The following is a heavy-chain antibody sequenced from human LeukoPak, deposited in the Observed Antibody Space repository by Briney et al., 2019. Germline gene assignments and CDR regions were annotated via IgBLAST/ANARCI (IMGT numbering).Heavy chain of an antibody. CDR1: GFTFSSSS. CDR2: IKQDGSDK. J-gene: IGHJ6*02. Sequence: GGSLRLSCVASGFTFSSSSMTWVRQAPGKGLEWVANIKQDGSDKYYGDSVKGRFTVSRDNGKNSLYLQINNLRAEDTAVYYCARDSCSGGSCYPPYYYYYGMDVWGQGTTVTVSS. V-gene: IGHV3-7*01. D-gene: IGHD2-15*01. CDR3: ARDSCSGGSCYPPYYYYYGMDV.